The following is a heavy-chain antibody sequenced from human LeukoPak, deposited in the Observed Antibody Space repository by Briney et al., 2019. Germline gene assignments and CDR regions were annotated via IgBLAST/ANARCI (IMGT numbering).Heavy chain of an antibody. V-gene: IGHV3-30-3*01. D-gene: IGHD3-22*01. CDR1: GFTFSSYA. CDR3: ASSNYYDSSGYYNEGSCDY. J-gene: IGHJ4*02. Sequence: GRSLRLSCAASGFTFSSYAMHWVRQAPGKGLEWVPVISYDGSNKYYADSVKGRFTISRDNSKNTLYLQMNSLRAEDTAVYYCASSNYYDSSGYYNEGSCDYWGQGTLVTVSS. CDR2: ISYDGSNK.